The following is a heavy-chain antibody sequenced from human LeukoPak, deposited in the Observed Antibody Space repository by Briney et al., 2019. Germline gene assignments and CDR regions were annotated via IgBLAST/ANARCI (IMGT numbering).Heavy chain of an antibody. CDR1: GYTFTSYD. D-gene: IGHD3-10*01. CDR3: ARDLPYGSGSQLNTNDY. Sequence: ASVKVSCKASGYTFTSYDINWVRQATGQGLEWMGWMNPNSGNTGYAQKFQGRVTITRNTSISTAYMELSSLRSEDTAVYYCARDLPYGSGSQLNTNDYWGQGTLVTVSS. V-gene: IGHV1-8*03. CDR2: MNPNSGNT. J-gene: IGHJ4*02.